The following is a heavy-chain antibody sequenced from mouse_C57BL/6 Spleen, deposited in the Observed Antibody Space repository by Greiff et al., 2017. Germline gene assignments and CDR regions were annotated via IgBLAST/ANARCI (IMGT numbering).Heavy chain of an antibody. D-gene: IGHD2-12*01. CDR2: INPSSGYT. J-gene: IGHJ3*01. V-gene: IGHV1-7*01. Sequence: VHLVESGAELAKPGASVKLSCKASGYTFTSYWMHWVKQRPGQGLEWIGNINPSSGYTKYNQKFKDKATLTADKSSSTAYMQLRSLTSDDSAVYYCAKNSFPFAYWGQGTLVTVSA. CDR3: AKNSFPFAY. CDR1: GYTFTSYW.